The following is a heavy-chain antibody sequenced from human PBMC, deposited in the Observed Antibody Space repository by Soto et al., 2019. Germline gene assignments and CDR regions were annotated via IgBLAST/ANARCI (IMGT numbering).Heavy chain of an antibody. CDR2: IRSKANSYAT. Sequence: GGSLRLSCAASGFTFSGSAMHWVRQASGKGLEWVGRIRSKANSYATAYAASVKGRFTISRDDSKNTAYLQMNSLKTEDTAVYYCTRQRLDTDMGYYYYGMDVWGQGTTVTVSS. J-gene: IGHJ6*02. V-gene: IGHV3-73*01. D-gene: IGHD5-18*01. CDR1: GFTFSGSA. CDR3: TRQRLDTDMGYYYYGMDV.